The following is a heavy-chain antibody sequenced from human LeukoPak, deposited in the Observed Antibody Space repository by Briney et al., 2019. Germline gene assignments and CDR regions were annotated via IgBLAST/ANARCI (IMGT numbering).Heavy chain of an antibody. J-gene: IGHJ4*02. CDR2: IYRGGTT. CDR3: ASGDQAFFDY. D-gene: IGHD4-17*01. CDR1: GFTVSSNY. V-gene: IGHV3-53*01. Sequence: GGSLRLSCAASGFTVSSNYMSWVRQAPGKGLEWVSIIYRGGTTYYTDSVKGRFTISRDTSKDTLYLQMNNLSAGDTAVYYCASGDQAFFDYWGLGTLVTVSS.